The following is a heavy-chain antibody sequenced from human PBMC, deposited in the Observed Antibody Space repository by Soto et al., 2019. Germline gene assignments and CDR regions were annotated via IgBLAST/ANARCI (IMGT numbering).Heavy chain of an antibody. CDR1: GFTFSSYW. CDR2: INSDGSST. D-gene: IGHD6-19*01. CDR3: AREGLGIAVALDY. J-gene: IGHJ4*02. Sequence: EVQLVESGGGLVQPGGSLRLSCAASGFTFSSYWMHWVRQAPGKGLVWVSRINSDGSSTSYADSVKGRFTISRDNAKNTVYLQMNSLRAEDTAVYYCAREGLGIAVALDYWGQGTLVTVSS. V-gene: IGHV3-74*01.